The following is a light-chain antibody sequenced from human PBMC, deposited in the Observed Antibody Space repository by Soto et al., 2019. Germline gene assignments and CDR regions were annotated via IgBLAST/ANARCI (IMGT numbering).Light chain of an antibody. CDR2: DAS. Sequence: EVRLTQSPATLSLSPGERATLSCRASQSVSSYLAWYQQKPGQAPRLLIYDASNRATGIPARFSGSGSGTDFTLTISSLEPEDFAVYYWQQRSNWITFGQRTRLDIK. V-gene: IGKV3-11*01. J-gene: IGKJ5*01. CDR3: QQRSNWIT. CDR1: QSVSSY.